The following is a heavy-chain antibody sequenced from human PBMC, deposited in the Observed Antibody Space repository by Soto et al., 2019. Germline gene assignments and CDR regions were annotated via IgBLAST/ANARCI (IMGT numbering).Heavy chain of an antibody. CDR3: ARRGPQRLNWFDP. J-gene: IGHJ5*02. Sequence: GESLKISCKGSGYNFTSYWIGWVRQMPGKGLEWMGIIYPGDSDTRYSPSFQGQVTISADKSISTAYLQWSSLKASDTAMYYCARRGPQRLNWFDPWGQGTLVTVSS. CDR2: IYPGDSDT. CDR1: GYNFTSYW. V-gene: IGHV5-51*01. D-gene: IGHD6-25*01.